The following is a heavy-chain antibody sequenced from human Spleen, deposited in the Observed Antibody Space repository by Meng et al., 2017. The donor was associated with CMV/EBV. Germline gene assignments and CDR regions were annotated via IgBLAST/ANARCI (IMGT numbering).Heavy chain of an antibody. J-gene: IGHJ4*02. CDR3: ARDPYATGWAG. D-gene: IGHD6-19*01. Sequence: QLQESGPGLVKPSQTLSLPCTVSGGSISSSSYYWGWVRQPPGKGLEWIGEIYHSGGTNYNPSLRGRVTISLDKSKNQFSPTLRSVTAADTAVYYCARDPYATGWAGWGQGTLVTVSS. CDR1: GGSISSSSYY. V-gene: IGHV4-39*07. CDR2: IYHSGGT.